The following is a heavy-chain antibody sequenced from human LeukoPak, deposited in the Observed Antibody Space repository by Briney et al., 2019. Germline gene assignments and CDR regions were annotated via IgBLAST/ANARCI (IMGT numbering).Heavy chain of an antibody. CDR2: ISYDGSNK. CDR1: GFTFSSYG. D-gene: IGHD2-2*01. CDR3: ARDWEEGCSSTSCSVFDY. J-gene: IGHJ4*02. Sequence: PGGSLRLSCAASGFTFSSYGMHWVRQAPGKGLEWVAVISYDGSNKYYADSVKGRFTISRDNSKNTLYLQMNSLRAEDTAVYYCARDWEEGCSSTSCSVFDYWGQGTLVTVSS. V-gene: IGHV3-30*03.